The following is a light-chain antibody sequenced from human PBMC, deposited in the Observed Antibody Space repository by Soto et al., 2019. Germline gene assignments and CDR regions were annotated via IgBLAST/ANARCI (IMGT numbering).Light chain of an antibody. CDR3: QHYNSYSEA. CDR2: KAS. J-gene: IGKJ1*01. V-gene: IGKV1-5*03. CDR1: QTISSW. Sequence: EIKMTQSPSTLSGSVGDRVTITCRASQTISSWLAWYQQKPGKAPKLLIYKASTLKSGVPSRFSGSGSGTEFTLTISSLQPDDFATYYCQHYNSYSEAFCQGTKVDIK.